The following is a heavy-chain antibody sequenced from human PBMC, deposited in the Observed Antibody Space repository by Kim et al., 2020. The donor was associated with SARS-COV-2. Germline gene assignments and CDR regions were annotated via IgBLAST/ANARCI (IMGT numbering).Heavy chain of an antibody. Sequence: GGSLRLSCAASGFTFSSYAMSWVRQAPGKGLEWVSAISGSGGSTYYADSVKGRFTISRDNSKNTLYLQMNRLRAEDTAVYYCAKDVKVSLWFGALCGYDYWGQGTLVTVSS. D-gene: IGHD3-10*01. J-gene: IGHJ4*02. CDR1: GFTFSSYA. CDR2: ISGSGGST. V-gene: IGHV3-23*01. CDR3: AKDVKVSLWFGALCGYDY.